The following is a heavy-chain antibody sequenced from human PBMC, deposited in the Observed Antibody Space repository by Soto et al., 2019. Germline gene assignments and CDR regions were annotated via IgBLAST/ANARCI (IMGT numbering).Heavy chain of an antibody. CDR2: ISYDGSQE. V-gene: IGHV3-30*18. J-gene: IGHJ5*02. CDR1: GFSLSNCG. Sequence: QVHLVESGGGVVQPGRSLILSCAASGFSLSNCGMHWVRQAPGKGLEWVAMISYDGSQEHFIDSVKGRFTISRDNSKNTLYLQMNSLRPEDTAVYYCAKDLYSSGWYNYFDHWGQGTLVTVSS. CDR3: AKDLYSSGWYNYFDH. D-gene: IGHD6-19*01.